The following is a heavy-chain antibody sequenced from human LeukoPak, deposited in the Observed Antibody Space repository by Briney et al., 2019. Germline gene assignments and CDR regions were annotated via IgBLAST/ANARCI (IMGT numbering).Heavy chain of an antibody. CDR3: ARGRGIVVPLTYFDY. Sequence: SETLSLTCTVSGGSISSSSYYWGWIRQPPGKGLEWIGSIYYSGSTYYNPSLKSRVTISVDTSKNQFSLKLSSVTAADTAVYYCARGRGIVVPLTYFDYWGQGTLVTVSS. CDR1: GGSISSSSYY. D-gene: IGHD1-26*01. CDR2: IYYSGST. J-gene: IGHJ4*02. V-gene: IGHV4-39*07.